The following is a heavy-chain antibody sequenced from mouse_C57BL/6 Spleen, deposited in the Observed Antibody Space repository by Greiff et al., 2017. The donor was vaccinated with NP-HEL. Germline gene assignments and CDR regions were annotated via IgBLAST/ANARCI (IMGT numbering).Heavy chain of an antibody. Sequence: QVQLQQPGAELVKPGASVKLSCKASGYTFTSYWMQWVKQRPGQGLEWIGEIDPSDSYTNYNQKFKGKATLTVDTSSSTAYMQLSSLTSEDSAVYYCARYYYGSSWWYFDVWGTGTTVTVSS. J-gene: IGHJ1*03. CDR1: GYTFTSYW. CDR3: ARYYYGSSWWYFDV. V-gene: IGHV1-50*01. D-gene: IGHD1-1*01. CDR2: IDPSDSYT.